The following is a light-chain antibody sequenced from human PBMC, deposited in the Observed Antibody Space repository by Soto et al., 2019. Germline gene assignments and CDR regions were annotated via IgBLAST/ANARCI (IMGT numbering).Light chain of an antibody. CDR3: QQYNSYST. CDR2: KAS. V-gene: IGKV1-5*03. J-gene: IGKJ1*01. CDR1: QSISSW. Sequence: DIQMSQSPAALSASLXXXXXXTFRASQSISSWLAWYQQKPGKAPKLLIYKASSLESGVPSRFSGSGSGTEFTLTISSLQPDDFATYYCQQYNSYSTFGQGTKVDIK.